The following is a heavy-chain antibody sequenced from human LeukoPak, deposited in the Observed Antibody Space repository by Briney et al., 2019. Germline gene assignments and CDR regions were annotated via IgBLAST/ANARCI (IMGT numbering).Heavy chain of an antibody. CDR3: ATLGCAGENCPRAGRALGGY. CDR2: IQPDGGAK. V-gene: IGHV3-7*01. D-gene: IGHD2-21*01. J-gene: IGHJ4*02. CDR1: GLTFRSYW. Sequence: PGGSLRLSCAASGLTFRSYWMSWVRQAPGKGLEWVANIQPDGGAKNYVDSVKGRFTISRDNAANSLYLQMNSLRAEDTAVYYCATLGCAGENCPRAGRALGGYWGQGTLVTVSS.